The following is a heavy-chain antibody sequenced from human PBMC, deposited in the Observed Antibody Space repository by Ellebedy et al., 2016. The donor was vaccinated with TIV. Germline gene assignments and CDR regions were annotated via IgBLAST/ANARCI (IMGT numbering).Heavy chain of an antibody. CDR3: ATYGGNSGDWYYYYYGMDV. CDR2: ISGSGGST. J-gene: IGHJ6*02. Sequence: GESLKISCAASGFTFSSYAMSWVRQAPGKGLEWVSAISGSGGSTYYADSVKGRFTISRDNSKNTLYLQMNSLRAEDTAVYYCATYGGNSGDWYYYYYGMDVWGQGTTVTVSS. D-gene: IGHD4-23*01. V-gene: IGHV3-23*01. CDR1: GFTFSSYA.